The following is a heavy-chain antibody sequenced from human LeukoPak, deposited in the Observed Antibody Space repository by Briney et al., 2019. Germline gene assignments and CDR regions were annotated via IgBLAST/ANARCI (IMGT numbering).Heavy chain of an antibody. J-gene: IGHJ4*02. V-gene: IGHV1-3*01. Sequence: ASVKVSCKASGYTFTSYAMHWVRQAPGQRLEWMGWINAGNGNTKYLQKFQGRVTITRDTSASTAYMELSSLRSEDTAVYYCARAWFGDYWGQGTLVTVSS. CDR1: GYTFTSYA. CDR2: INAGNGNT. CDR3: ARAWFGDY. D-gene: IGHD3-10*01.